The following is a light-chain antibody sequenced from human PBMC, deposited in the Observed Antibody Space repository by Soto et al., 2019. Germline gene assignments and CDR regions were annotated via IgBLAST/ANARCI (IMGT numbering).Light chain of an antibody. CDR1: QGISNN. CDR3: QKYNSAPCT. J-gene: IGKJ3*01. V-gene: IGKV1-27*01. CDR2: AAS. Sequence: DIQMTQSPSSLSASVGDRATITCRASQGISNNLAWYQQKPGTVPKLLIYAASTLQSGVPSRFSGSGSGTDFTLTISSLQPEDVATYYCQKYNSAPCTFGPGTKVDIK.